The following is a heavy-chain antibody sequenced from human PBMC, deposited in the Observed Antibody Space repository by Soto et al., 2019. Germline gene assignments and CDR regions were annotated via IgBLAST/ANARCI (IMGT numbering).Heavy chain of an antibody. D-gene: IGHD6-6*01. J-gene: IGHJ6*02. V-gene: IGHV3-23*01. CDR1: GFTFSSYA. CDR3: AKDLKSSGGAYYYGMDV. Sequence: PGGSLRLSCAASGFTFSSYAMSWVRQAPGKGLEWVSAISGSGGSTYYADSVKGRFTISRDNSKNTLYLQMNSLRAEDTAVYYCAKDLKSSGGAYYYGMDVWGQGTTVTVSS. CDR2: ISGSGGST.